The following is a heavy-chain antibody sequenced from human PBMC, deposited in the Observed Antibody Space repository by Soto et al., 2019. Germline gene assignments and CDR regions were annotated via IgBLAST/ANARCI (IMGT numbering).Heavy chain of an antibody. V-gene: IGHV4-39*01. J-gene: IGHJ3*02. CDR1: GGSISSSSYY. Sequence: SETLSLTCTVSGGSISSSSYYWGWIRQPPGKGLEWIGSIYYSGSTYYNPSLKSRVTISVDTSKNQFSLKLSSVTAADTAVYYCARHPEDIVVVVAGQNAFDIWGQGTMVTVSS. CDR2: IYYSGST. D-gene: IGHD2-15*01. CDR3: ARHPEDIVVVVAGQNAFDI.